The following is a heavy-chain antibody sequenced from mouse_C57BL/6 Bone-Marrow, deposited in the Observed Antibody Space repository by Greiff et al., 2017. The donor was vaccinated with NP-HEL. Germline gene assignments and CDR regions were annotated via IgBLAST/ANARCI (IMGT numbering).Heavy chain of an antibody. V-gene: IGHV1-15*01. D-gene: IGHD1-1*01. CDR3: TRPRFITGRDY. J-gene: IGHJ4*01. CDR1: GYTFTDYE. Sequence: QVQLQQSGAELVRPGASVTLSCKASGYTFTDYEMHWVKQTPVHGLEWIGAIDPETGGTAYNQKFKGKAILTADKSSSTAYMELRSLTSEDPAVYYCTRPRFITGRDYWGQGTSVTVSS. CDR2: IDPETGGT.